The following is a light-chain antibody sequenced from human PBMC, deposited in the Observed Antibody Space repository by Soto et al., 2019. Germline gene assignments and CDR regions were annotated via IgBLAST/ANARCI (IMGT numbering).Light chain of an antibody. V-gene: IGKV1-39*01. J-gene: IGKJ1*01. CDR1: QNIDNC. Sequence: DIQMIQSPSSLSASVGDRVTITCRASQNIDNCLSWYQQKPGKAPELLIYAASLLQSGVPSRFSGSGSGTEFTLTISSLQREDLANYHCLHTYRAPATFGQGTRVEIK. CDR3: LHTYRAPAT. CDR2: AAS.